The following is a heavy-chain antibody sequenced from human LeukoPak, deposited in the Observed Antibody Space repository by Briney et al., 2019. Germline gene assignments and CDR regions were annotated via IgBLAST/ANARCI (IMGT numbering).Heavy chain of an antibody. CDR1: GFTFSSYS. CDR2: ISSSSSYI. V-gene: IGHV3-21*04. J-gene: IGHJ6*03. D-gene: IGHD1-1*01. CDR3: ARVPSWKGYMDV. Sequence: PGGSLRLSCAASGFTFSSYSMNWVRQAPGKGLEGVSSISSSSSYIYYADSVKGRFTISRDNAKNSLYLQMSSLRAEDTAVYYCARVPSWKGYMDVWGKGTTVTVSS.